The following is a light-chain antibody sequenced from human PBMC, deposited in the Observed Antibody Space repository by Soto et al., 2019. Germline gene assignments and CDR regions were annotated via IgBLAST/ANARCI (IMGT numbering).Light chain of an antibody. CDR2: DVS. CDR3: CSYAGSYTGV. CDR1: SSDVGTYKY. V-gene: IGLV2-11*01. Sequence: QSALTQPRSVSGSPGQSLTISCTGTSSDVGTYKYVSWYQRHPGKAPKLIIYDVSKRPSGVPDRFSGSKSGNTASLTISGLQADDEADYYCCSYAGSYTGVFGGGTKVTVL. J-gene: IGLJ3*02.